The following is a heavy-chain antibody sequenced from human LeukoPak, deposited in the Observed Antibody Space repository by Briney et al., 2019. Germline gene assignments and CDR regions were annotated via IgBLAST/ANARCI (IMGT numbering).Heavy chain of an antibody. V-gene: IGHV5-51*01. CDR3: AGHLKYASGGHYFDS. Sequence: GESLKISCKGSGYDFSGNWIAWMRQMPGKGLEWMGIIYPGDFDTRYSPSFQGQVTISVDKPISTAYLQWTTLKASDTAMYYCAGHLKYASGGHYFDSWGQGTPVTVSS. CDR2: IYPGDFDT. J-gene: IGHJ4*02. CDR1: GYDFSGNW. D-gene: IGHD6-19*01.